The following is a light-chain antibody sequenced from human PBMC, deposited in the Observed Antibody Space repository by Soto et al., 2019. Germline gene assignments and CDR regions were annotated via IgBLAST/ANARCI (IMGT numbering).Light chain of an antibody. CDR2: GAF. CDR3: HQYGSTPFT. Sequence: EIVLTQSPGTLSLSPGDRATLSCRASQGVSANSLAWYQHKVGQAPRLLIYGAFSRATGIPDRFSGNGSETGFTLTISRLEPEDFAVYFCHQYGSTPFTFGPGTKVDIK. CDR1: QGVSANS. V-gene: IGKV3-20*01. J-gene: IGKJ3*01.